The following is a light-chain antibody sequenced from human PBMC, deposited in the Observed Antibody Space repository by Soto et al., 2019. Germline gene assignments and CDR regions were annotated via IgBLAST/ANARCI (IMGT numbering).Light chain of an antibody. CDR3: QQYDSSFT. Sequence: IVLTQSPATLSLSPGERATLSCTASQHVTTTYIAWYQQKFGQAPRLLLYGASTRATGTPARFTGGGFGTAFSLTISRVEPEDFAVYYCQQYDSSFTFGGGTKVE. CDR2: GAS. V-gene: IGKV3-20*01. J-gene: IGKJ4*01. CDR1: QHVTTTY.